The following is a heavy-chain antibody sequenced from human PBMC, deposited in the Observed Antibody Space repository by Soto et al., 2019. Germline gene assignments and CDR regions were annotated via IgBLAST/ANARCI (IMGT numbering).Heavy chain of an antibody. Sequence: QVQLQESGPGLVKPSQTLSLTCTVSGGSISSGGYYWSWIRQHPGKGLEWIGYIYNSGSTYYNPSHQGRVTKSADTSKNQFSRKLSSVTAADTAVYYCSRDPAPWGQGTLVTVSS. J-gene: IGHJ5*02. CDR2: IYNSGST. V-gene: IGHV4-31*03. CDR3: SRDPAP. CDR1: GGSISSGGYY.